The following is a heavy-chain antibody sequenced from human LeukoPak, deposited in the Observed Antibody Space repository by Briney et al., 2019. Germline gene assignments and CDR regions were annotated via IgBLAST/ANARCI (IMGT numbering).Heavy chain of an antibody. J-gene: IGHJ3*02. CDR1: GGSISSSSYY. CDR2: IYYSGTT. D-gene: IGHD6-13*01. CDR3: ATSGYSSSWYVDGAFDI. V-gene: IGHV4-39*07. Sequence: SETLSLTCTVSGGSISSSSYYWGWIRQPPGKGLEWIGSIYYSGTTYYNPSLKSRFTISVDTSKNQFSLKLSSVTAADTAVYYCATSGYSSSWYVDGAFDIWGQGTMVTVSS.